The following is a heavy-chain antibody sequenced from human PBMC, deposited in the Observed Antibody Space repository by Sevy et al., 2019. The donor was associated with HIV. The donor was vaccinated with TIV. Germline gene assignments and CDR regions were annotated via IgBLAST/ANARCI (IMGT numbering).Heavy chain of an antibody. CDR1: GFTFSSYW. CDR3: VTDDRPSGWLFDF. J-gene: IGHJ4*02. CDR2: TNSDGSST. D-gene: IGHD6-19*01. Sequence: GGSLRLSCAASGFTFSSYWMHWVRQGLGKGLVWVSRTNSDGSSTSYADSVKGRFTVSRDNAKNLLYLQINSLRVDDTAVYYCVTDDRPSGWLFDFWGPGAQVTVSS. V-gene: IGHV3-74*01.